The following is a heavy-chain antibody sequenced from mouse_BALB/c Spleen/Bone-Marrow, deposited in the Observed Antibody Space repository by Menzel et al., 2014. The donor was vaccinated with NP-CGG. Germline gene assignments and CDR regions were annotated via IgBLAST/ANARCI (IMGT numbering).Heavy chain of an antibody. CDR3: ARLGYYGSFAF. CDR2: INPGSSTI. V-gene: IGHV4-1*02. CDR1: GFDFSRFW. D-gene: IGHD1-2*01. J-gene: IGHJ3*01. Sequence: EVQRVESGGGLVQPGGSLKLSCAASGFDFSRFWMSWVRQAPGKGLEWIGEINPGSSTINYTPSLKDKFIISRGNAKNTLYLQMSKVRSEDTALYYCARLGYYGSFAFWGQGTLVTVSA.